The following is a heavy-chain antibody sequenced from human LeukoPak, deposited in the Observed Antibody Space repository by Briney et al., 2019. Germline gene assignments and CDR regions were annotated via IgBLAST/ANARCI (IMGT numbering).Heavy chain of an antibody. CDR2: MNPNSGNT. Sequence: GASVKVSCKASGYTFTSYDINWVRQATGQGLEWMGWMNPNSGNTGYAQKFQGRVTMTRNTSISTAYMELSSLRSEDTAVYYCARDSAAAVVYAYWGQGTLVTVSS. V-gene: IGHV1-8*01. D-gene: IGHD6-13*01. CDR3: ARDSAAAVVYAY. J-gene: IGHJ4*02. CDR1: GYTFTSYD.